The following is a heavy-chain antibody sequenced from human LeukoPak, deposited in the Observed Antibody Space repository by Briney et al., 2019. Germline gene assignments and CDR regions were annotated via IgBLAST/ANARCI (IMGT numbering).Heavy chain of an antibody. D-gene: IGHD3-10*01. CDR3: VKSPRGAVWYYFDY. V-gene: IGHV3-9*03. CDR2: INWNSDTI. J-gene: IGHJ4*02. Sequence: PGGSLRLSCAASGFTFDDYAMHWVRQVPGKGLEWVSGINWNSDTIKYADSVKGRFTISRDNAKSSLCLQMNSLRAEDMALYYCVKSPRGAVWYYFDYWGQGTLVTVSS. CDR1: GFTFDDYA.